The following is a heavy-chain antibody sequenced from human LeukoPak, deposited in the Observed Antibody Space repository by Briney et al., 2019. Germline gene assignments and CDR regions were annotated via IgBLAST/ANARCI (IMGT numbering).Heavy chain of an antibody. CDR3: ARAVAAAGNDWFDP. Sequence: PGGSLRLSCAASGFTFGNYDMHWVRQATGKGLEWVSAIRTAGDTYYPDCVKGRFTISRENAKNSLYLQMNSLRAGDTAVYYCARAVAAAGNDWFDPWGQGTLVTVSS. CDR1: GFTFGNYD. D-gene: IGHD6-13*01. CDR2: IRTAGDT. V-gene: IGHV3-13*01. J-gene: IGHJ5*02.